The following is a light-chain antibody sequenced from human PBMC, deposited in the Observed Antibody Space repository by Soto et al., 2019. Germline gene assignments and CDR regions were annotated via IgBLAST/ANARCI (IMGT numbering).Light chain of an antibody. CDR1: QSVDNN. Sequence: EIVMTQSPFTLSASPGESATLSCRASQSVDNNVAWYQQKPGQAPRLLIVGSFARATGIPARFSGSGSGSEFTLTISGLQSEDFAVYFCQQRSSWPPITFGQGTRLEIK. J-gene: IGKJ5*01. V-gene: IGKV3-15*01. CDR2: GSF. CDR3: QQRSSWPPIT.